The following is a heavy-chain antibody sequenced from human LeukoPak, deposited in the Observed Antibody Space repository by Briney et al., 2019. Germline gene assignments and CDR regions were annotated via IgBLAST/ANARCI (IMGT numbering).Heavy chain of an antibody. CDR2: ISISHTYI. CDR3: ARGTVAGCLDY. Sequence: GGSLRLSCAASGFSFSSYAMHWVRQAAGKGLEWVSSISISHTYIYYADSVKGRFTISRDNAKNSLYLQMNSLRAEDTAVYYCARGTVAGCLDYWGQGTLVTVSS. D-gene: IGHD6-19*01. CDR1: GFSFSSYA. V-gene: IGHV3-21*01. J-gene: IGHJ4*02.